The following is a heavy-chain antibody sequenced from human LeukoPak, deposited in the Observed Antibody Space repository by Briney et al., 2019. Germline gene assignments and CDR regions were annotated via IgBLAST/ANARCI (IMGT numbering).Heavy chain of an antibody. CDR2: ISAYNGNT. CDR3: ARGRDWNYAFDY. V-gene: IGHV1-18*01. Sequence: AAVKVSCKASGYTFTSYGISWVRQAPGQGLEWMGWISAYNGNTNYAQKLQGRVTMTTDTSTSTAYMELRSLISDDAALYFCARGRDWNYAFDYWGQGTLVTV. D-gene: IGHD1-7*01. J-gene: IGHJ4*02. CDR1: GYTFTSYG.